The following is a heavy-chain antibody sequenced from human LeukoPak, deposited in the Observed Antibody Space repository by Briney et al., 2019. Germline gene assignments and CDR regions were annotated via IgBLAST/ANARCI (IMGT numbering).Heavy chain of an antibody. V-gene: IGHV3-21*01. J-gene: IGHJ4*02. CDR2: IIVRSNYI. Sequence: PGGALRLSCAAPGYTFISYSINWVRQAPGKGLEWVSSIIVRSNYIYYADSVRGRFRISRDDARDSLYLQMNSLRAEDTAVYYCVRLRRNSDTSGFYYYYDFWGQGTLVTVSS. D-gene: IGHD3-22*01. CDR1: GYTFISYS. CDR3: VRLRRNSDTSGFYYYYDF.